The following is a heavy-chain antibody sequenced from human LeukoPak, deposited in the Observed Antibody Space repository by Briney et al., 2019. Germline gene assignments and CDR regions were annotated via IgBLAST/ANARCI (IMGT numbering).Heavy chain of an antibody. CDR2: ISSRGSTI. CDR1: GFTFSTYE. Sequence: GGSLRLSCAASGFTFSTYEMNWVRQAPGKGLEWVSYISSRGSTIYYADSVMGRFIISRDNTKNPLYLQMNSLRAEDTAFYYGGGAAQWLLLWVCASWGQGNLVAVSS. CDR3: GGAAQWLLLWVCAS. J-gene: IGHJ5*02. V-gene: IGHV3-48*03. D-gene: IGHD6-19*01.